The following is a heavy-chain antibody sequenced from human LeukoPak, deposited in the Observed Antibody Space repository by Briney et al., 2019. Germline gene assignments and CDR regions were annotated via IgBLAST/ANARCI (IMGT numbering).Heavy chain of an antibody. J-gene: IGHJ4*02. Sequence: SSNASAYTFTGYNMHWVRQAPGQGLELMGWINTNNGGTSNAQKFQGRLTMTRVTSSSTSYLQLRTLRSDATTVYYCARVNLGADKWEPTCSWPSPFDYWGQGTLVSVSS. CDR2: INTNNGGT. CDR1: AYTFTGYN. V-gene: IGHV1-2*02. D-gene: IGHD1-26*01. CDR3: ARVNLGADKWEPTCSWPSPFDY.